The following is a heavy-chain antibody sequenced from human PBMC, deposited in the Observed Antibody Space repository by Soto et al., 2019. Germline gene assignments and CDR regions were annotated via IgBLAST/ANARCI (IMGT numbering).Heavy chain of an antibody. CDR3: ARDVPTDPGSAY. CDR2: ISSSSSYI. Sequence: EVQLVESGGGLVKPGGSLRLSCAASGFIFSSYSMNWVRQAPGKGLEWVSSISSSSSYIYYADSVKGRFTISRDNAKNSLYLQMNSLRAEDTAVYYCARDVPTDPGSAYWGQGTLVTVSS. CDR1: GFIFSSYS. V-gene: IGHV3-21*01. J-gene: IGHJ4*02. D-gene: IGHD1-26*01.